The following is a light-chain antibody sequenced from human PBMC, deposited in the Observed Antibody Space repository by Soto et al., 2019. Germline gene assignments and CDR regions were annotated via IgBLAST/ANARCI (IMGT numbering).Light chain of an antibody. CDR1: QSVSSW. CDR3: QHSNYYPPA. CDR2: DAS. V-gene: IGKV1-5*01. Sequence: DIQMTQSPSTLSAYVGDRETITCRASQSVSSWLAWYQQKPGKAPKLLIYDASTLESRVPSRLNGSGSGTDFTLTICTLQPDDLATHYCQHSNYYPPAFGKGNKV. J-gene: IGKJ1*01.